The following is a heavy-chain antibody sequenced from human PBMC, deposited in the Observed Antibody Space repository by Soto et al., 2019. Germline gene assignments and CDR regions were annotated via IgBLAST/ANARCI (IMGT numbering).Heavy chain of an antibody. V-gene: IGHV3-21*06. J-gene: IGHJ3*01. CDR1: GFSFSGYN. Sequence: RLSCAASGFSFSGYNMNWVRQAPGKGLEWVSSISGDSNYIYYADSVQGRFTISRDNAKNSVYPQMNSLRAEDTAVYYCARVVYFDRSAYGLWGQGTMVTVSS. D-gene: IGHD3-22*01. CDR2: ISGDSNYI. CDR3: ARVVYFDRSAYGL.